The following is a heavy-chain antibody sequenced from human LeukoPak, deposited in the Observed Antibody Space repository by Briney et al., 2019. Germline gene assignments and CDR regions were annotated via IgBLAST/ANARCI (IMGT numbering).Heavy chain of an antibody. CDR1: GYSFTSYW. CDR3: ARQPDYGGNSRTFDY. J-gene: IGHJ4*02. V-gene: IGHV5-51*01. CDR2: IYPGDYDT. D-gene: IGHD4-23*01. Sequence: GESLKISCKGSGYSFTSYWIGWVRQMPGKGLEWMGIIYPGDYDTRYSPSFQGQVTISADKSISTAYLQWSSLKASDTAMYYCARQPDYGGNSRTFDYWGQGTLVTVSS.